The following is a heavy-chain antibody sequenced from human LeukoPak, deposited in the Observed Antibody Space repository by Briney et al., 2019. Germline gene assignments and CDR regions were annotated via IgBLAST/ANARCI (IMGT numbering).Heavy chain of an antibody. CDR3: AKWGNSYGSNPYYFYMDV. CDR1: GFTFSIYG. Sequence: GRSLRLSCAASGFTFSIYGMHWVRQAPGKGLEWVAVTRRDGINADYADSVRGRFIISRDNSKNTLYLQMNSLRAEDTAVYYCAKWGNSYGSNPYYFYMDVWGKGTTVTVS. D-gene: IGHD5-18*01. V-gene: IGHV3-33*06. J-gene: IGHJ6*03. CDR2: TRRDGINA.